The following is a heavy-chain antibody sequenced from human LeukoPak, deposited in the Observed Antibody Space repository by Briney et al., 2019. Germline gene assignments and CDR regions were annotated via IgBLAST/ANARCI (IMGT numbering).Heavy chain of an antibody. CDR1: GFTFSSYG. J-gene: IGHJ4*02. D-gene: IGHD3-22*01. CDR2: IRYDGSNK. CDR3: AKELGRLITMIVVVQSAFDY. V-gene: IGHV3-30*02. Sequence: PGGSLRLSCAASGFTFSSYGMHWVRQAPGKGLEWVAFIRYDGSNKYYADSVKGRFTISRDNSKNTLYLQMNSLRAEDTAVCYCAKELGRLITMIVVVQSAFDYWGQGTLVTVSS.